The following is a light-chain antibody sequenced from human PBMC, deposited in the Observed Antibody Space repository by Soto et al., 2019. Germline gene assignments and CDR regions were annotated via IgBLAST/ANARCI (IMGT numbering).Light chain of an antibody. J-gene: IGKJ5*01. CDR3: QQYDSYPIT. CDR2: AAS. Sequence: DIQMTQSPPSLSASVGDRVTITCRARQAMGTYLAWFQQKPGTAPKSLIYAASSLQSGVPSKFSGSGSGTDFTLTISSLQPEDFATYYCQQYDSYPITFGQGTRLDI. V-gene: IGKV1-16*02. CDR1: QAMGTY.